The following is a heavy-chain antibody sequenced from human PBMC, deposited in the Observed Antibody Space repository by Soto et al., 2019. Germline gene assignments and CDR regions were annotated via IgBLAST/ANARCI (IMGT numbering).Heavy chain of an antibody. CDR3: ARDRSTGAFDI. CDR1: GFTFSSYD. J-gene: IGHJ3*02. CDR2: IGTAGDT. D-gene: IGHD3-10*01. Sequence: GGSLRLSCAASGFTFSSYDMHWVRQATGKGLEWVSAIGTAGDTYYPGSVKGRFTISRENAKNSLYLQMNSLRAGDTAVYYCARDRSTGAFDIWGQGTMVTVS. V-gene: IGHV3-13*01.